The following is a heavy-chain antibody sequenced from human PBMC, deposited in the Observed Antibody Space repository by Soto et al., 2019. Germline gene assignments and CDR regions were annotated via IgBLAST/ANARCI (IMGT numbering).Heavy chain of an antibody. J-gene: IGHJ4*02. CDR2: ITWNSGYI. V-gene: IGHV3-9*01. CDR1: GFTFDDYA. D-gene: IGHD2-15*01. Sequence: PRGSLRLSCAASGFTFDDYAMHWVRQAPGKGLEWVSYITWNSGYIGYADSVKGRFTISRDNANNSLYLQMNSLKPEDTAFYYCAKALYGSCSSPIDYWGQGTLVTVSS. CDR3: AKALYGSCSSPIDY.